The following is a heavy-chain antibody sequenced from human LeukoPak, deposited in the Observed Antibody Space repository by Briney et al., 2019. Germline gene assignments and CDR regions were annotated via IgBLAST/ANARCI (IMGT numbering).Heavy chain of an antibody. CDR1: GFTFSSYA. CDR2: ISSNGGST. Sequence: GGSLRLSCAASGFTFSSYAMHWVRQAPGKGLEYVSAISSNGGSTYYANSVKGRFTISRDNSKNTLYLQMGSLRAEDMAVYYCARGYDFWSGYSPDYWGQGTLVTVPS. V-gene: IGHV3-64*01. CDR3: ARGYDFWSGYSPDY. J-gene: IGHJ4*02. D-gene: IGHD3-3*01.